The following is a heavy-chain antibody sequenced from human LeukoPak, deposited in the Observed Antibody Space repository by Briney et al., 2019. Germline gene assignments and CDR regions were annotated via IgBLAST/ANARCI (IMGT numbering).Heavy chain of an antibody. V-gene: IGHV4-34*01. J-gene: IGHJ6*02. Sequence: SETLSLTCAVYGGSFSGYYWSWIRQPPGKGLEWIGEINHSGSTNYNPSLKSRVTISVDTSKNQFSLKLSSVTAADTAAYYCARANPRKYCSGGSCSKVYYYYYGMDVWGQGTTVTVSS. CDR1: GGSFSGYY. CDR2: INHSGST. D-gene: IGHD2-15*01. CDR3: ARANPRKYCSGGSCSKVYYYYYGMDV.